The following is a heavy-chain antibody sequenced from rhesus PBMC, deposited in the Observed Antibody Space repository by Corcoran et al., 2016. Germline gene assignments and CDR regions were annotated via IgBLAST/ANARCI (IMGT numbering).Heavy chain of an antibody. J-gene: IGHJ6*01. CDR1: GYSISRGYG. Sequence: QVQLQESGPGLVQPSEPLSLPCAVSGYSISRGYGWSWIRQSPGKGLEWIGYIGGSSGTTNYNPSLKSRVTISKDTSKNQLSRKLRSVTAADTAVYYCARELYYYSDRFYGLDPWGQGVVVTVSS. V-gene: IGHV4-127*01. D-gene: IGHD3-16*01. CDR2: IGGSSGTT. CDR3: ARELYYYSDRFYGLDP.